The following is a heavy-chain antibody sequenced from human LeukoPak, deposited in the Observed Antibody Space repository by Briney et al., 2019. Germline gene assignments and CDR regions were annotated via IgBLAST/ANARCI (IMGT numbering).Heavy chain of an antibody. CDR2: INWNGGST. V-gene: IGHV3-20*04. J-gene: IGHJ3*02. D-gene: IGHD6-19*01. CDR3: ARDIVLIAVAVRGSFDI. Sequence: GGSLRLSCAASGFPFDDYGMNWVRQVPGRGLEWVSGINWNGGSTGYADSVKGRFTISRDNAKNSLYLQMNSLRAEDTALYYCARDIVLIAVAVRGSFDIWGQGTMVTVSS. CDR1: GFPFDDYG.